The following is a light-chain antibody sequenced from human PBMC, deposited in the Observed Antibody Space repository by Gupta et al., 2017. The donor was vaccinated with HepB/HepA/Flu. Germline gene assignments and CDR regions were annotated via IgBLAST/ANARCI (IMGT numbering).Light chain of an antibody. J-gene: IGKJ5*01. CDR2: AAS. V-gene: IGKV1-8*01. CDR1: QGISSY. CDR3: QQYYSYPIT. Sequence: AIRMTQSPSSFSASTGDRFTITCRASQGISSYLAWYQQKPGKATKLLIDAASTLQSGVPSRCSGSGSGTDFTLTISCLQSEDFATYYCQQYYSYPITFGQGTRLEIK.